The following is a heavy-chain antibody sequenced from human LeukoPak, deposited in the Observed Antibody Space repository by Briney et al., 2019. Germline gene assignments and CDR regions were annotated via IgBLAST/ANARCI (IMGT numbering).Heavy chain of an antibody. Sequence: PGGSLRLSCAASGFTFDDYAMHWVRQAPGKGLEWVSLISWDGGSTYYADSVKGRFTISRDNSKNSLYLQMNSLRAEDTALYYCAKDAYCSSTSCYFGDVASRSIPRGDYYMDVWGKGTTVTVSS. CDR2: ISWDGGST. V-gene: IGHV3-43D*03. CDR1: GFTFDDYA. J-gene: IGHJ6*03. D-gene: IGHD2-2*01. CDR3: AKDAYCSSTSCYFGDVASRSIPRGDYYMDV.